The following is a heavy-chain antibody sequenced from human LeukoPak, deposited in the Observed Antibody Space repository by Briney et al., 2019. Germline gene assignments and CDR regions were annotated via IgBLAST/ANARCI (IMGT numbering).Heavy chain of an antibody. CDR3: ARGDEYVWGSYRRRNAFDI. CDR2: ISYDGSIK. Sequence: GGSLRPSCAASGFTFSSYAMHWVRQAPGKGLEWVALISYDGSIKHYADSVEGRLTISRDNSKNTLYLQMNSLRAEDTAVYYCARGDEYVWGSYRRRNAFDIWGQGTRVTVSS. CDR1: GFTFSSYA. J-gene: IGHJ3*02. V-gene: IGHV3-30*04. D-gene: IGHD3-16*02.